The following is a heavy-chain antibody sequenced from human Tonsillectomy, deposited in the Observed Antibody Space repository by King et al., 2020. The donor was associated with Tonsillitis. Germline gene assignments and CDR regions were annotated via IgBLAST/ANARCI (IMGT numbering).Heavy chain of an antibody. CDR1: GGSISSSSYY. J-gene: IGHJ3*02. CDR3: ASLGMVRGVITAAFDI. Sequence: MQMQESGPGLVKPSETLSLTCTVSGGSISSSSYYWGWIRQPPGEGLEWNGSIYYSGSTYYNPSLKSRVTISVDTSKNQCSLKLSAVTAADTAVHYCASLGMVRGVITAAFDIWGPGTMVTLSS. V-gene: IGHV4-39*07. D-gene: IGHD3-10*01. CDR2: IYYSGST.